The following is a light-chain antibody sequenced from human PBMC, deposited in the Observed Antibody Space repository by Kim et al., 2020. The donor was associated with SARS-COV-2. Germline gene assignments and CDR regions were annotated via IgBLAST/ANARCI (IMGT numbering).Light chain of an antibody. CDR2: GAS. CDR3: QQYNNWFPYT. CDR1: QGSGTI. V-gene: IGKV3-15*01. J-gene: IGKJ2*01. Sequence: PGERAIPSGKARQGSGTILAWYHQKPGQAPRLLIYGASARATGVPARISGSASGSDFTLTISTLQSGDFGIYYCQQYNNWFPYTFGQGTKLEI.